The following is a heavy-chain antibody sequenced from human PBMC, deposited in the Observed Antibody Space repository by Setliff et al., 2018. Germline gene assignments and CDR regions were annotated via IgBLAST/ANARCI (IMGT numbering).Heavy chain of an antibody. CDR1: GFTFSRYW. Sequence: PGGSLRLSCAASGFTFSRYWMSWVRQAPGKGLEWVANTKQDGSEKYYGDSVKGRFTISRDNSKNTLYLQMNSLRAEDTAVYYCAKNTEWLGDSYDAFDSWGQGTMVTVSS. J-gene: IGHJ3*02. D-gene: IGHD6-19*01. V-gene: IGHV3-7*01. CDR2: TKQDGSEK. CDR3: AKNTEWLGDSYDAFDS.